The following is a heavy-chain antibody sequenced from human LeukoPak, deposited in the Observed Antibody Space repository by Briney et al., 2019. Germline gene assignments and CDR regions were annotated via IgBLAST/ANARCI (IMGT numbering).Heavy chain of an antibody. J-gene: IGHJ6*02. CDR2: MAYSGST. Sequence: PSETLSLTCTVSGGSISNFYCNWIRQPPGQGLEWIGYMAYSGSTNSNPSLKSRVTMSSDRAKKQFSLKLDSVTAADTAVYYCSRASGYGLDVWGQGTTVTVSS. V-gene: IGHV4-59*01. D-gene: IGHD7-27*01. CDR3: SRASGYGLDV. CDR1: GGSISNFY.